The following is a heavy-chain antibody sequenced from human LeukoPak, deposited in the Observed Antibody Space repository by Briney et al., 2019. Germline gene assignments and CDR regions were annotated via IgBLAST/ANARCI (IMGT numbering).Heavy chain of an antibody. J-gene: IGHJ1*01. CDR3: AKAPSLEYFQH. D-gene: IGHD2-2*01. Sequence: GGSPRLSCAASGFAVSSCYMSWVRQPPGKGLEWVSVISGNGGSTYYADSVKGRFTISRDNSKNTLYLQMNSLRAEDTAVYYCAKAPSLEYFQHWGQGTLVTVSS. V-gene: IGHV3-23*01. CDR2: ISGNGGST. CDR1: GFAVSSCY.